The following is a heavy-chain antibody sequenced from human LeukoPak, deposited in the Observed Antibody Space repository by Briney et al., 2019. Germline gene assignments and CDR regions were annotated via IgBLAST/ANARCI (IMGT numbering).Heavy chain of an antibody. CDR1: RGTLSSYT. V-gene: IGHV1-69*04. CDR3: ARDRWGFYFDLWSGYSE. CDR2: IIPILGIA. J-gene: IGHJ3*01. D-gene: IGHD3-3*01. Sequence: SVKASCKASRGTLSSYTISWVRQAPGQGLEWMGRIIPILGIANYAQQFQGRATITADKSTSTASMELSSLRSEDRAVYYCARDRWGFYFDLWSGYSEWGQGTMVTV.